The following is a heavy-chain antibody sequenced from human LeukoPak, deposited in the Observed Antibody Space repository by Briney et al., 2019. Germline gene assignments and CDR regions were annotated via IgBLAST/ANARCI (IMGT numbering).Heavy chain of an antibody. V-gene: IGHV3-30*04. CDR3: ARPYSSGLYGDFDF. D-gene: IGHD6-19*01. J-gene: IGHJ4*02. Sequence: GRSLRLSCAASGFAFSSYAMHWVRQAQGKGLERVAVISYDGSNKYYADPVKGRLTISRENSTNTLYLQMISLRAEDTAVYCCARPYSSGLYGDFDFWGQGTLVTVSS. CDR2: ISYDGSNK. CDR1: GFAFSSYA.